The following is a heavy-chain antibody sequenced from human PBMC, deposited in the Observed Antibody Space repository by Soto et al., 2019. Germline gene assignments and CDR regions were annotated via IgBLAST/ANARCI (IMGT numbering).Heavy chain of an antibody. CDR1: GGSISSSSYY. V-gene: IGHV4-39*01. Sequence: QLQLQESGPGLVKPSETLSLTCTVSGGSISSSSYYWGWIRQPPGKGLEWIGSMYYSGSTYYNPSLKSRVTISVDTSKNQFSLKLSSVTAADTAVYYCARQGHGSGSYLYDYWGQGILVTVSS. CDR3: ARQGHGSGSYLYDY. CDR2: MYYSGST. J-gene: IGHJ4*02. D-gene: IGHD3-10*01.